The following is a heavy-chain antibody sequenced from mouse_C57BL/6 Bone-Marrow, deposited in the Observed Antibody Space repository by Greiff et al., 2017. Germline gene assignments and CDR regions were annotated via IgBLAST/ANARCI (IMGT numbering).Heavy chain of an antibody. Sequence: VQLVQSGPELVKPGASVKISCKASGYAFSSSWMNWVKQRPGQGLEWIGRIYPGDGDTNYNGKFKGKATLTADKSSSTAYMQLSSLTSEDSAVYFCSSNYGSSSYYFDYWGQGTTLTVSS. CDR2: IYPGDGDT. J-gene: IGHJ2*01. CDR1: GYAFSSSW. CDR3: SSNYGSSSYYFDY. V-gene: IGHV1-82*01. D-gene: IGHD1-1*01.